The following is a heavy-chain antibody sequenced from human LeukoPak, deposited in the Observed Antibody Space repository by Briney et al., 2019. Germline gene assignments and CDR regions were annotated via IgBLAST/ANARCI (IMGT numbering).Heavy chain of an antibody. CDR3: ARREAVYWGAAIDY. Sequence: ASVKVSCKASGYTFTSYDINWVRQATGQGLEWMGWMNPNSGNTGYAQKFQGRVTMTRNTSISTAYMELSSLRSEDTAVYYCARREAVYWGAAIDYWGQGTLVTVSS. J-gene: IGHJ4*02. CDR1: GYTFTSYD. V-gene: IGHV1-8*01. CDR2: MNPNSGNT. D-gene: IGHD1-26*01.